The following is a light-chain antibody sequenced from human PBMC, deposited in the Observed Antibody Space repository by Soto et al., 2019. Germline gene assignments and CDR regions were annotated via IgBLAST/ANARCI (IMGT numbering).Light chain of an antibody. J-gene: IGKJ1*01. Sequence: EIVMTQSPATLSVSPGERATLSCRASQSVSSNLAWYQQKPGQAPRLLMYGASTRATDIPARFSGSVSGTEFTLTITGLQSEDFAVYYCQQYNGWPWTFGQGTKVDIK. CDR3: QQYNGWPWT. CDR2: GAS. CDR1: QSVSSN. V-gene: IGKV3-15*01.